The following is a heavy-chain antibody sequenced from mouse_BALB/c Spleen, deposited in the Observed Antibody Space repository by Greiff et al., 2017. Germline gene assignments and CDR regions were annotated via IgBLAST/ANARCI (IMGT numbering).Heavy chain of an antibody. J-gene: IGHJ3*01. CDR2: INPSSGYT. CDR1: GYTFTSYT. CDR3: ASPDSSGYWFAY. D-gene: IGHD3-2*01. V-gene: IGHV1-4*01. Sequence: VKLMESGAELARPGASVKMSCKASGYTFTSYTMHWVKQRPGQGLEWIGYINPSSGYTNYNQKFKDKATLTADKSSSTAYMQLSSLTSEDSAVYYCASPDSSGYWFAYWGQGTLVTVSA.